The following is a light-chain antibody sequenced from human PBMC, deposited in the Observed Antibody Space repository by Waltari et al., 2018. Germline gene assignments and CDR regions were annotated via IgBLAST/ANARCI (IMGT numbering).Light chain of an antibody. V-gene: IGKV3-11*01. CDR1: QRVSTY. J-gene: IGKJ4*01. CDR3: RQRSNWPLT. Sequence: ECVLTQSPSTLSCSPGEGAPLSCRASQRVSTYLGWYQQKPGQAPRLLIYDASNRATGITARFSGSGSGTDFTLTISSLEPEDFAVYYCRQRSNWPLTFGGGTKVEIK. CDR2: DAS.